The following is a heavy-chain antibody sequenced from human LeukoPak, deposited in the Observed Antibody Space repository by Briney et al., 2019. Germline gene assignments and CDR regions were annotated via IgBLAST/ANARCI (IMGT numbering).Heavy chain of an antibody. J-gene: IGHJ4*02. CDR1: GFTFSSYR. D-gene: IGHD3-10*01. CDR2: ISSSGSTI. Sequence: GGSLRLSCAAAGFTFSSYRLNWVRQAAGKGLESVSYISSSGSTIYYANSVKGRFTISRDNAKNSLYLQMNSLRAEDTAVYYCARGSVELLWFGDPSFDYWGQGTLVTVSS. CDR3: ARGSVELLWFGDPSFDY. V-gene: IGHV3-48*04.